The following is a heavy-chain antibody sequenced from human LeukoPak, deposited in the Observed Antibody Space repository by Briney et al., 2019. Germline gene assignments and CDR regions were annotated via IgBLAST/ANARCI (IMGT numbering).Heavy chain of an antibody. D-gene: IGHD1-1*01. V-gene: IGHV3-7*03. CDR3: AKDQGTAGY. Sequence: GGSLRLSCAASGFTFTTYWMAWVRQAPGKGLEWVANIKNDGAVKNCVDSVKGRFTISRDNAKNSLYLQMDSLRAEDTAVYYCAKDQGTAGYWGQGTLVTVSS. J-gene: IGHJ4*02. CDR2: IKNDGAVK. CDR1: GFTFTTYW.